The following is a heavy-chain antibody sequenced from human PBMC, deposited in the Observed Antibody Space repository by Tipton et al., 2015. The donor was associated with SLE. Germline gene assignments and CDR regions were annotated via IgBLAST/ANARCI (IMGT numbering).Heavy chain of an antibody. Sequence: TLSFTCTVSGGSISSSAYYWGWIRQPPGKGLEWIGNIHYSGNTYCNPSLKSRVTISLDTSKNQFSLKLSSVTAADTAVFYCARVTGHSSGWYGWVDYWGQGTLVTVSS. J-gene: IGHJ4*02. CDR1: GGSISSSAYY. CDR2: IHYSGNT. CDR3: ARVTGHSSGWYGWVDY. V-gene: IGHV4-39*07. D-gene: IGHD6-19*01.